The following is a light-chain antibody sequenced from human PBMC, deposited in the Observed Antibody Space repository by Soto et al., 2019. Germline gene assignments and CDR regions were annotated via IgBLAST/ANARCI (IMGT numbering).Light chain of an antibody. CDR3: SSYTSSSTLV. J-gene: IGLJ2*01. V-gene: IGLV2-14*01. CDR2: DVS. CDR1: SSDVGGYNY. Sequence: QSALTQPASVSGSPGQSITISCTGTSSDVGGYNYVSWYQQHPGKAPKLMIYDVSNRPSGVSIRFSGSKSGNTASLTISGLQAEDDADYYCSSYTSSSTLVFGGGTKLTVL.